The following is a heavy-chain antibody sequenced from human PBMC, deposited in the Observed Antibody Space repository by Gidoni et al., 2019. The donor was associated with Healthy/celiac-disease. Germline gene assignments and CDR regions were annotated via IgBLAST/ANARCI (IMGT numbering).Heavy chain of an antibody. Sequence: QVQLVQSGSELKQPGASVKVSCKASVYTFTSYAMNWVRQATGPGLEWMGWINTNTGNPTYAHGFTGRFVFSLDTSVSTAYLQISSLKAEDTAVYYCARDQFDGDYGDYYYGMDVWGQGTTVTVSS. CDR1: VYTFTSYA. CDR3: ARDQFDGDYGDYYYGMDV. D-gene: IGHD4-17*01. J-gene: IGHJ6*02. V-gene: IGHV7-4-1*02. CDR2: INTNTGNP.